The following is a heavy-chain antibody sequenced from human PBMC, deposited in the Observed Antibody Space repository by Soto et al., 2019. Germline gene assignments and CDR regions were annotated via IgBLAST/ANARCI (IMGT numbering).Heavy chain of an antibody. CDR3: ARPITMVRGVNNWFDP. CDR2: IYYSGST. CDR1: GGSISSSSYY. J-gene: IGHJ5*02. D-gene: IGHD3-10*01. Sequence: SETLSLTCTVSGGSISSSSYYWGWIRQPPGKGLEWIGSIYYSGSTYYNPSLKSRVTISVDTSKNQFSLKLSSVTAADTAVYYCARPITMVRGVNNWFDPWGQGTLVTVSS. V-gene: IGHV4-39*01.